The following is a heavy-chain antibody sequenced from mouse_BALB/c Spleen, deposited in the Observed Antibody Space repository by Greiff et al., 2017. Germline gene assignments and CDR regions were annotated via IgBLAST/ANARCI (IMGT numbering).Heavy chain of an antibody. V-gene: IGHV5-9-3*01. CDR3: ARDWDGYFDV. Sequence: EVQGVESGGGLVKPGGSLKLSCAASGFTFSSYAMSWVRQTPEKRLEWVATISSGGSYTYYPDSVKGRFTISRDNAKNTLYLQMSSLRSEDTAMYYCARDWDGYFDVWGAGTTVTVSS. D-gene: IGHD4-1*01. J-gene: IGHJ1*01. CDR2: ISSGGSYT. CDR1: GFTFSSYA.